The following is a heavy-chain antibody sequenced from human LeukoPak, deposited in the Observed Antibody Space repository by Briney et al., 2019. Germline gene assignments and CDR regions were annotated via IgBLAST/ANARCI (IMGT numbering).Heavy chain of an antibody. D-gene: IGHD1-26*01. CDR1: GVTFTNFG. CDR3: AKDKGWQLLYFDY. J-gene: IGHJ4*02. CDR2: IGYNGIIQ. Sequence: PGGSLRLPCAASGVTFTNFGTHGARGAPQQGLEWVAFIGYNGIIQYYTESVKGRFTISRDNSKNTMSLQMNSLRAEDMAVYYCAKDKGWQLLYFDYWGQGTLVTVSS. V-gene: IGHV3-30*02.